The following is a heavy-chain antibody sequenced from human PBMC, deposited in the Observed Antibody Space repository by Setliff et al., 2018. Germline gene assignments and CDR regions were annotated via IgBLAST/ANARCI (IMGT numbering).Heavy chain of an antibody. V-gene: IGHV4-39*07. CDR2: IYYSGST. Sequence: SETLSLTCTVSGGSISSSSYYWGWIRQPPGKGLEWIGSIYYSGSTYYNPSLKSRVTISVDTSKNQFSLKLSSVTAADTAVYYCARRATYYNFYAYWGQGTLVTVSS. CDR1: GGSISSSSYY. D-gene: IGHD3-3*01. J-gene: IGHJ4*02. CDR3: ARRATYYNFYAY.